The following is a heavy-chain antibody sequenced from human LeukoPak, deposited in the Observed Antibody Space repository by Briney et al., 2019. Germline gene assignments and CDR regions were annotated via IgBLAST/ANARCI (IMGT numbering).Heavy chain of an antibody. CDR2: IDPSDSYT. CDR3: ARHQTGVSYHYGMDV. V-gene: IGHV5-10-1*01. D-gene: IGHD2-8*01. J-gene: IGHJ6*04. Sequence: GESLKISCKGSGYSFTSYWISWVRQMPGKGLEWMGRIDPSDSYTDYSPSFQGHVTISADKSISTAYLQWSSLKASDTAMYYCARHQTGVSYHYGMDVWGKGTTVTVSS. CDR1: GYSFTSYW.